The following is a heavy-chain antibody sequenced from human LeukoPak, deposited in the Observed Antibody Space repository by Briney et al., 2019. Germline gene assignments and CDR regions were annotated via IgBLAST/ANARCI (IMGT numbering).Heavy chain of an antibody. D-gene: IGHD2-2*03. CDR1: GYSFTSYW. CDR2: IYPGDSDT. V-gene: IGHV5-51*01. CDR3: ARLAGYCSSTSCYGFFDY. J-gene: IGHJ4*02. Sequence: GESLKISCKGSGYSFTSYWIGWVRQMPGKGLEWMGIIYPGDSDTRYSPSFQGQVTISADKSISTAYLQWSSLKASDTAMYYCARLAGYCSSTSCYGFFDYWGQGTLVTVSS.